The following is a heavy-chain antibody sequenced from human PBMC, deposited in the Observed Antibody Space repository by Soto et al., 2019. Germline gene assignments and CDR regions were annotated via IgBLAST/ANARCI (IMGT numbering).Heavy chain of an antibody. Sequence: GGSLRLSCAASGFTFSSYSMNWVRQAPGKGLEWVSSISSSSSYIYYADSVKGRFTISRDNAKNSLYLQMNSLRAEDTAVYYCARDAEYYYGSGSFVFDYWGQGTLVTVSS. CDR3: ARDAEYYYGSGSFVFDY. J-gene: IGHJ4*02. CDR1: GFTFSSYS. D-gene: IGHD3-10*01. CDR2: ISSSSSYI. V-gene: IGHV3-21*01.